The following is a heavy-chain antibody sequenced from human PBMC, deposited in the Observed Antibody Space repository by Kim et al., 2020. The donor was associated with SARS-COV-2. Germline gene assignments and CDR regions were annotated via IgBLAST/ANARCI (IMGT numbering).Heavy chain of an antibody. V-gene: IGHV3-30*01. CDR3: ARARGGGYSYGYDY. J-gene: IGHJ4*02. Sequence: ADSVRGRFTISRDNSKNTRYLQMNSLRAEDTTVYYCARARGGGYSYGYDYWGQGTLVTVSS. D-gene: IGHD5-18*01.